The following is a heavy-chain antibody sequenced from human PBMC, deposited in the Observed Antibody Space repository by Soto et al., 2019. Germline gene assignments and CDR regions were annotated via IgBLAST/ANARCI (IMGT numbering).Heavy chain of an antibody. CDR2: VYPHDSDT. Sequence: GESLKISCQGSGYSFATYWIGWVRQRPGKGLEWMGIVYPHDSDTKYSPSFEGQVTFSVDKSISTAYLQWSSLRASDTAMYYFARQGGLYCSGGNCFLDHRGQGTLVTVSS. D-gene: IGHD2-15*01. J-gene: IGHJ5*02. CDR3: ARQGGLYCSGGNCFLDH. CDR1: GYSFATYW. V-gene: IGHV5-51*01.